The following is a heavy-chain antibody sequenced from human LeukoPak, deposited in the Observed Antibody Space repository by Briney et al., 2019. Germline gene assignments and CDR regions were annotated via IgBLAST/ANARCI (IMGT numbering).Heavy chain of an antibody. CDR2: IYYSGST. D-gene: IGHD3-9*01. J-gene: IGHJ4*02. Sequence: SETLSLTCSVSGXSISGSSYYWGWIRQPPGKGLEWIGSIYYSGSTYYNPSLKSRVTVSLDTSKNQFSLKVNSVTAADTAVYYCARGSYDVLTGFSTFGEYWGQGTLLTVSS. CDR3: ARGSYDVLTGFSTFGEY. V-gene: IGHV4-39*01. CDR1: GXSISGSSYY.